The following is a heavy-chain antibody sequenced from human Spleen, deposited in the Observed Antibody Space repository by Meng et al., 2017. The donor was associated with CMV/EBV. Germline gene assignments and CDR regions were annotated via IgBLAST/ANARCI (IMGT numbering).Heavy chain of an antibody. CDR3: AKEVFRGAFSAFDI. Sequence: GESLKISCAASGFSFSNYAMSWVRQAPGKGLKWVSTITGSGGSTSYADSVEGRFTISRDNSEKMVHLQRNSLRVEDTAVYYCAKEVFRGAFSAFDIWGQGTMVTVSS. J-gene: IGHJ3*02. D-gene: IGHD3-10*01. V-gene: IGHV3-23*01. CDR2: ITGSGGST. CDR1: GFSFSNYA.